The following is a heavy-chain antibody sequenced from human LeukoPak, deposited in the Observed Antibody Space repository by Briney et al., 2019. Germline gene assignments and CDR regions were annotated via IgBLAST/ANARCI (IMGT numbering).Heavy chain of an antibody. CDR1: GGSFSGYY. D-gene: IGHD3-10*01. CDR2: INHSGST. V-gene: IGHV4-34*01. CDR3: ARGRAYARNHYGSGSKVSRDY. Sequence: SETLSLTCAVYGGSFSGYYWSWIRQPPGKGLEWIGEINHSGSTNYDPSLKSRVTISVDTSKNQFSLKLSSVTAADTAVYYCARGRAYARNHYGSGSKVSRDYWGQGTLVTVSS. J-gene: IGHJ4*02.